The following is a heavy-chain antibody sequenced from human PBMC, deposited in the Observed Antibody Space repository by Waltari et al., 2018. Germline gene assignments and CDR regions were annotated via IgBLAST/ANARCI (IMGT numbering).Heavy chain of an antibody. CDR1: GGSFSGYY. CDR2: INHSSTP. D-gene: IGHD5-12*01. Sequence: QVQLQQGGAGLLKPSETLSLPCAVDGGSFSGYYLIVVRQPPGKGLEWIGEINHSSTPNSNPSLMSPVTISVDTSKNQLSLTLSSVTAADTAVYYCARGGRWLPRRDFAYWGQGTLVTVSS. V-gene: IGHV4-34*01. CDR3: ARGGRWLPRRDFAY. J-gene: IGHJ4*02.